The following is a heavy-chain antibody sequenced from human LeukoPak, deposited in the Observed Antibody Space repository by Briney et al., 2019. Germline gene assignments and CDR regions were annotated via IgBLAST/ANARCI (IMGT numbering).Heavy chain of an antibody. J-gene: IGHJ4*02. Sequence: SETLSLTCTVSGGSVSSGSYYWSWLPPPPGQGLEWNGYIYYSGNTNYNPSLKTRVTISAATAKTHLSMKLSSVTAADTAVYYCARDGSRSSSSWYPFDYWGQGTLVTVSS. D-gene: IGHD6-13*01. CDR3: ARDGSRSSSSWYPFDY. V-gene: IGHV4-61*03. CDR1: GGSVSSGSYY. CDR2: IYYSGNT.